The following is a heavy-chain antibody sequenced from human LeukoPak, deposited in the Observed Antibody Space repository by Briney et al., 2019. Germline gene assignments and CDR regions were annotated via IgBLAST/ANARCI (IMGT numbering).Heavy chain of an antibody. CDR1: GFTFSSYS. V-gene: IGHV4-34*01. Sequence: GSLRLSCAASGFTFSSYSMNWVRQPPGKGLEWIGEINHSGSTNYNPSLKSRVTISVDTSKNQFSLKLSSVTAADTAVYYCARGLGIAARPFYYYYYMDVWGKGTTVTVSS. J-gene: IGHJ6*03. CDR3: ARGLGIAARPFYYYYYMDV. CDR2: INHSGST. D-gene: IGHD6-6*01.